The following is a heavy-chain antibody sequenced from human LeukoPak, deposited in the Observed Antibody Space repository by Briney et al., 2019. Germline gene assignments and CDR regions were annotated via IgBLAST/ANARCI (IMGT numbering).Heavy chain of an antibody. J-gene: IGHJ3*02. CDR2: IYHSGST. D-gene: IGHD3-10*01. CDR3: ARSDGYGLIGI. Sequence: PSETLSLTCTVSGYSISSGYYWGWIRQPPGKGLEWIGSIYHSGSTFDNPSLKSRVTISVDTSKNQFSLKLSSVTAADTAVYYCARSDGYGLIGIWGQGTMVTVSS. V-gene: IGHV4-38-2*02. CDR1: GYSISSGYY.